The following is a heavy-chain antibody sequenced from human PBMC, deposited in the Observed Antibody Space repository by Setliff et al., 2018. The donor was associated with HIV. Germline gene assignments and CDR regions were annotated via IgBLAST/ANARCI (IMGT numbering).Heavy chain of an antibody. CDR3: ARGPYTSSWYVSVYWFDP. V-gene: IGHV4-34*01. Sequence: PSETLSLTCAVYGGSFSGYFWCWIRQPPGKGLEWIGEINNSGSTNYNPSLKSRVTISVDTSKNQFSLKLTSVTAADTAVYYCARGPYTSSWYVSVYWFDPWGQGTLVTV. J-gene: IGHJ5*02. CDR1: GGSFSGYF. D-gene: IGHD6-13*01. CDR2: INNSGST.